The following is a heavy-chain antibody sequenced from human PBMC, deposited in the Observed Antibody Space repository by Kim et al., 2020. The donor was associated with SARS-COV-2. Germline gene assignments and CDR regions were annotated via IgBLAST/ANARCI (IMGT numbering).Heavy chain of an antibody. D-gene: IGHD1-1*01. J-gene: IGHJ4*02. CDR1: GFAFSEYY. V-gene: IGHV3-11*05. Sequence: GGSLRLSCAASGFAFSEYYMTWIRQAPGKGLEWVSYISGSTTYSRYADSVKGRFTISRDNARNSLYLQMDSLTVDDTAVDYCGRAPTGTVDFWGQGTLVTVSS. CDR2: ISGSTTYS. CDR3: GRAPTGTVDF.